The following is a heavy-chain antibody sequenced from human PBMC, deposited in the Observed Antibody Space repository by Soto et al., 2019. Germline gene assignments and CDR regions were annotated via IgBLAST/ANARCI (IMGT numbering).Heavy chain of an antibody. CDR2: VFSNDGK. CDR1: GFSLNNGRMG. CDR3: ARINYYDSSTYRRFDY. Sequence: QVTLKESGPVLVKPTETLTLTCTVFGFSLNNGRMGVSWIRQPPGKALEWLAHVFSNDGKSYSTSLKSRLTVSKDTSKSQVVLTMTNMDPVDTGTYYCARINYYDSSTYRRFDYWGQGTLVTVSS. V-gene: IGHV2-26*01. D-gene: IGHD3-22*01. J-gene: IGHJ4*02.